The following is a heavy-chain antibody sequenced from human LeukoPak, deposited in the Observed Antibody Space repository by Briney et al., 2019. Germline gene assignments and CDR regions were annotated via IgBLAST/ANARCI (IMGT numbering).Heavy chain of an antibody. CDR3: ARVREQLRYFDWLLYGDAFDI. Sequence: PSETLSLTCAVSGGSISSSNWWSWVRQPPGKGLEWIGEIYHSGSTNYNPSLKSRVTISVDKSKNQFSLKLSSVTAADTAVYYCARVREQLRYFDWLLYGDAFDIWGQGTMVTVSS. D-gene: IGHD3-9*01. V-gene: IGHV4-4*02. J-gene: IGHJ3*02. CDR2: IYHSGST. CDR1: GGSISSSNW.